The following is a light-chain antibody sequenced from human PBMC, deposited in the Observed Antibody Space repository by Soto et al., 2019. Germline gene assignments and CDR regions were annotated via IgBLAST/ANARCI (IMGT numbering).Light chain of an antibody. J-gene: IGKJ3*01. CDR2: GAS. CDR3: QQYGASPFT. CDR1: RHVYINA. Sequence: VVLTQSPATLSLSPGERATLSCRASRHVYINALAWYQQKPGRTPTLLIFGASTRATDIPDRFSVTGSGTDFSLTINGVEPEDSAVYYCQQYGASPFTFGPGTRVEI. V-gene: IGKV3-20*01.